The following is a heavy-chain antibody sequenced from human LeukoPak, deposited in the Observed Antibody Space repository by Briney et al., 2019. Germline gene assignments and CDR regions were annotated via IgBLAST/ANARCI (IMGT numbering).Heavy chain of an antibody. CDR2: IYTSGST. CDR3: ARGEDSSGWYYSMDV. V-gene: IGHV4-4*07. Sequence: SETLSLTCTVSGGSISSYYWSWIRQPAGKGLEWIGRIYTSGSTNYNPPLKSRVTMSVDTSKNQFSLKLSSVTAADTAVYYCARGEDSSGWYYSMDVWGQGTTVTVSS. J-gene: IGHJ6*02. CDR1: GGSISSYY. D-gene: IGHD6-19*01.